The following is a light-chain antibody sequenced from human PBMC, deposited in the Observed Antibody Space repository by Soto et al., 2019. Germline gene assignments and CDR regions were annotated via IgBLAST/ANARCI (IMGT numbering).Light chain of an antibody. J-gene: IGKJ2*01. Sequence: DLKMTQSASSLSPSVGDRFTITCRASQSISSYLNWYQQKPGKAPKLLIYAASSLQSGVPSRFSGSGSRTAFTLTLSSLQPDDFATYYCQQRYSTPQTFSQGTKVDIK. V-gene: IGKV1-39*01. CDR1: QSISSY. CDR3: QQRYSTPQT. CDR2: AAS.